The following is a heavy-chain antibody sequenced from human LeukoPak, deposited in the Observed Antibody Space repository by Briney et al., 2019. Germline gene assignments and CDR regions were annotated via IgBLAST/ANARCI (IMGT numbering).Heavy chain of an antibody. V-gene: IGHV3-23*01. Sequence: GSLRLSCVASGFTFSNYAMSWVRQAPGKGLGWVSAISDDGGATYHADSVKGRFTISRDNSKNTLYLQMNSLRAEDTAVYYCAKRYCTGGSCCPDYWGQGTLVTVSS. CDR2: ISDDGGAT. D-gene: IGHD2-15*01. CDR1: GFTFSNYA. J-gene: IGHJ4*02. CDR3: AKRYCTGGSCCPDY.